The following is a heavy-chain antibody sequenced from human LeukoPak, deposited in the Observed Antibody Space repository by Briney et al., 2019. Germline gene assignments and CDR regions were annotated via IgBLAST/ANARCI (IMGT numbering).Heavy chain of an antibody. CDR3: AIFQGTYGDNENDY. D-gene: IGHD4-17*01. Sequence: SVKVSCKASGGTFRSYAITWVRQAAGKGLEWMGGIIPMINTPTYAQKFQGRVSITADESTSIGYMEVSSLRSEDTAVYYCAIFQGTYGDNENDYWGQGTLVTVSS. V-gene: IGHV1-69*13. CDR1: GGTFRSYA. CDR2: IIPMINTP. J-gene: IGHJ4*02.